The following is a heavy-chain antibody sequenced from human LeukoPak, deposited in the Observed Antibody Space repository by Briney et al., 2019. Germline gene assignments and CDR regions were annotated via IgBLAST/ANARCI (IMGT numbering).Heavy chain of an antibody. CDR1: GYSISSGYY. CDR3: ARVRGGNGDYFDY. Sequence: SETLSLTCAVSGYSISSGYYWGWIRQPPGKGLEWIGSIYHSGSTYYNPSLKSRVTISVDTSKNQFSLKLSSVTAADTAVYYCARVRGGNGDYFDYWGQGTLVTVSS. CDR2: IYHSGST. V-gene: IGHV4-38-2*01. D-gene: IGHD4-23*01. J-gene: IGHJ4*02.